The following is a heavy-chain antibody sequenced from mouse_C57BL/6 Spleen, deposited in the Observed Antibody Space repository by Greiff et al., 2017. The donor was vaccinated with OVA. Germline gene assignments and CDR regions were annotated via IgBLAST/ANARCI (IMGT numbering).Heavy chain of an antibody. J-gene: IGHJ4*01. CDR2: INPINGGT. V-gene: IGHV1-26*01. CDR1: GYTFTDYY. D-gene: IGHD1-1*01. Sequence: VQLQQSGPELVKPGASVKISCKASGYTFTDYYMNWVKQSHGKSLEWIGDINPINGGTSYNQKFKGKATLTVDKSSSTAYMELRSLTSEDSAVYYCARRGFYYYGSSPYAMDYWGQGTSVTVSS. CDR3: ARRGFYYYGSSPYAMDY.